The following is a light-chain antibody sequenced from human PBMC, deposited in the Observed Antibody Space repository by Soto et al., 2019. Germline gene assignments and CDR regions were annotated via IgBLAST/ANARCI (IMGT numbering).Light chain of an antibody. V-gene: IGLV2-11*01. CDR3: CSYAGTYSWV. Sequence: QSALTQPRSVSGSPGQSVTISCTGTSSDVGGYNYVSWYQHHPGKAPKLIIYDVTERPSGVPYRFSGSKSGNTASLTISGRQADDEADYYCCSYAGTYSWVFGGGTQLTVL. J-gene: IGLJ3*02. CDR2: DVT. CDR1: SSDVGGYNY.